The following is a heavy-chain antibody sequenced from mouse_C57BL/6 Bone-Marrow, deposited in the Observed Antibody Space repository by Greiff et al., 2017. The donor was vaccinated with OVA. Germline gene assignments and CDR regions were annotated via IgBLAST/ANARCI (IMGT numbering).Heavy chain of an antibody. CDR2: IDPSDSET. CDR1: GYTFTSYW. J-gene: IGHJ2*01. Sequence: VQLQQPGAELVRPGSSVKLSCKASGYTFTSYWMHWVKQRPIQGLEWIGNIDPSDSETHYNQKFKDKATLTVDKSSSTAYMQLSSLTSEDSAVCYYARGAVFDYWGQGTTLTVSS. CDR3: ARGAVFDY. V-gene: IGHV1-52*01.